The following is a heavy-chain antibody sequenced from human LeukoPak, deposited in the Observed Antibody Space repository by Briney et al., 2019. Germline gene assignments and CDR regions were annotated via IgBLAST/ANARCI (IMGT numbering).Heavy chain of an antibody. CDR2: ISSYNGNT. CDR3: ARVDGYNYGRPFDY. Sequence: ASVKVSCKASGYTFTSYGIAWVRQAPGQGLESMGWISSYNGNTNYAQKFQGRVTMTTDTSTTTSYMQLRSLRSDDTAMYYCARVDGYNYGRPFDYWGQGTLLTVSS. J-gene: IGHJ4*02. CDR1: GYTFTSYG. V-gene: IGHV1-18*01. D-gene: IGHD5-18*01.